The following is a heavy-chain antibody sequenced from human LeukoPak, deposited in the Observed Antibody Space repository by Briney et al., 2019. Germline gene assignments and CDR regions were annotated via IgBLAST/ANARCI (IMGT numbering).Heavy chain of an antibody. CDR2: IRYDGSNK. D-gene: IGHD3-9*01. CDR3: AKETPYYDILTGYPPHDY. CDR1: GFTFSSYG. V-gene: IGHV3-30*02. Sequence: GGSLRLSCAASGFTFSSYGMHWVRQAPGKGLEWVAFIRYDGSNKYYADSVKGRFTTSRDNSKNTPYLQMNSLRAEDTAVYYCAKETPYYDILTGYPPHDYWGQGTLVTVSS. J-gene: IGHJ4*02.